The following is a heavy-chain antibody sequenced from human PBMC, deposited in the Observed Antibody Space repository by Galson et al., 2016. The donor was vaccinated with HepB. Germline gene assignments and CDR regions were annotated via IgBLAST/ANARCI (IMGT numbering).Heavy chain of an antibody. CDR1: GGSISSSNW. J-gene: IGHJ4*02. D-gene: IGHD2-15*01. Sequence: SETLSLTCTVSGGSISSSNWWSWVRQPPGKGLEWIGDVFHNGNTNYKSSLKSRVTISVDKSKNQFSLNLTSVTAADTAVYYCARRLYCSGGSCYSFDSWGQGTLVTVYS. CDR3: ARRLYCSGGSCYSFDS. CDR2: VFHNGNT. V-gene: IGHV4-4*02.